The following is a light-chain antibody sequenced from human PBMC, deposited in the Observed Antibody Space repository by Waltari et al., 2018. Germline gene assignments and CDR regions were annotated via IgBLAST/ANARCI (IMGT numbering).Light chain of an antibody. V-gene: IGKV1-17*01. J-gene: IGKJ3*01. CDR3: LQYNSAPFT. CDR1: QGISNY. Sequence: DIQITQSPSSLSASVGDIVTITGSASQGISNYLNWYQQKPGKAPKRLIYDASSLQSGVPSRFSGSGSGTVVTLTISSLQPEDFATYYCLQYNSAPFTFGPGTKLDIK. CDR2: DAS.